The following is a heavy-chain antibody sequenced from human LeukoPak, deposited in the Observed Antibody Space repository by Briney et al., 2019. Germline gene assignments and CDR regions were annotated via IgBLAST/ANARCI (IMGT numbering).Heavy chain of an antibody. Sequence: ASVKVSCKASGYTFTSYGISWVRQAPGQGLEWMGWISAYNGNTNYAQKLQGRVTMTTDTSTSTAYMELRSLRSDDTAVYYCARSGGGYCSGGSCYRYWGQGTLVTVSS. J-gene: IGHJ4*02. D-gene: IGHD2-15*01. CDR1: GYTFTSYG. CDR3: ARSGGGYCSGGSCYRY. V-gene: IGHV1-18*01. CDR2: ISAYNGNT.